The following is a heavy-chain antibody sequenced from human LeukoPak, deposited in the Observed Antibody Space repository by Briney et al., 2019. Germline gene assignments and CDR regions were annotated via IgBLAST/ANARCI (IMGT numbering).Heavy chain of an antibody. V-gene: IGHV3-21*01. CDR2: ISSSSSYI. CDR3: ARVFSRSLVGDY. J-gene: IGHJ4*02. Sequence: GGSLRLSCAASGFTFSTYSMNWVRQAPGKGLEWVSSISSSSSYIYYADSVKGRFTISRDNAKNSPYLQMNSLRAEDTAVYYCARVFSRSLVGDYWGQGTLVTVSS. CDR1: GFTFSTYS. D-gene: IGHD6-13*01.